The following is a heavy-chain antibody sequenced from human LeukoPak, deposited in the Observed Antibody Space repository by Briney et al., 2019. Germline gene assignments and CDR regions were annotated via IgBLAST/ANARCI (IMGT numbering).Heavy chain of an antibody. D-gene: IGHD6-13*01. J-gene: IGHJ4*02. CDR3: ARERSPGIAAAGPPDY. CDR1: GFTFSDYY. Sequence: GGSLRLSCAASGFTFSDYYMSWIRQAPGKGLEWVSYISSSGSTIYYADSVKGRFTISRDNAKNSLYLQMNSLRAVDTAVYYCARERSPGIAAAGPPDYWGQGTLVTVSS. CDR2: ISSSGSTI. V-gene: IGHV3-11*04.